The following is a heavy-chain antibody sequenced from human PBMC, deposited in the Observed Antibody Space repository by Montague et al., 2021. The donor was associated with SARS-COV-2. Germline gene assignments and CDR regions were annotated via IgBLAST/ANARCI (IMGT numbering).Heavy chain of an antibody. J-gene: IGHJ3*02. CDR2: IYYSGST. V-gene: IGHV4-39*01. CDR3: ARHITGSGNAFDI. D-gene: IGHD3-10*01. Sequence: SETLSLTCTVSGGSISSTSYYWGWILKLPGMGPECIGSIYYSGSTYYKSSLKGRVTLPVDTSKNQFSLRLSSVTAGDTAVYYCARHITGSGNAFDIWGQGTMVTVSS. CDR1: GGSISSTSYY.